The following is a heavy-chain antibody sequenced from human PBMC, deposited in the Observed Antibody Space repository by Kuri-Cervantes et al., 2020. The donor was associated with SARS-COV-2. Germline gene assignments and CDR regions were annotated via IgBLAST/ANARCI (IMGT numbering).Heavy chain of an antibody. CDR1: GGTFSSYT. CDR3: ARQSRGATATVTTDYYYYGMDV. D-gene: IGHD4-17*01. Sequence: KVSCKASGGTFSSYTISWVRQMPGKGLEWMGIIYPGDSDARYSPSFQGQVTISADKSISTAYLQWSSLKASDTAMYYCARQSRGATATVTTDYYYYGMDVWGQGTTVTVSS. J-gene: IGHJ6*02. V-gene: IGHV5-51*01. CDR2: IYPGDSDA.